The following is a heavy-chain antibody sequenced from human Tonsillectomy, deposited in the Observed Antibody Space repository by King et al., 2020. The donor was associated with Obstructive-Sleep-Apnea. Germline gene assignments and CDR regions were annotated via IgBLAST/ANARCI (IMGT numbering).Heavy chain of an antibody. Sequence: EVQLVESGGGLVKPGGSLRLSCAASGFTFSSYSMNWVRQAPGKGLDWVSSISSRSSYIYYADSVKGRFTISRDNAKNSLYLQMNSLRAEDTAVYYCARDSSYTATFDYWGQGTLVTVSS. D-gene: IGHD5-18*01. J-gene: IGHJ4*02. V-gene: IGHV3-21*01. CDR2: ISSRSSYI. CDR1: GFTFSSYS. CDR3: ARDSSYTATFDY.